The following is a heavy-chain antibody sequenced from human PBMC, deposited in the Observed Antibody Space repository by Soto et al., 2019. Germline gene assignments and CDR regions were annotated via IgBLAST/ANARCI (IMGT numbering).Heavy chain of an antibody. D-gene: IGHD5-12*01. V-gene: IGHV3-49*04. CDR2: IRSKAYGGTT. Sequence: GGSLRLSCTASGFTFRDYAMSWVRQAPGKGLEWVGFIRSKAYGGTTDYAASVKARFTISRDDSKSIAYLQMNSLKTEDTAVYYCIRGATHYYYYGMDVWGQGTTVTVSS. J-gene: IGHJ6*02. CDR3: IRGATHYYYYGMDV. CDR1: GFTFRDYA.